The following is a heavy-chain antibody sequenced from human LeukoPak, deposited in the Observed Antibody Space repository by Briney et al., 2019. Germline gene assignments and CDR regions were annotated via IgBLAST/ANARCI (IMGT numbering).Heavy chain of an antibody. CDR2: IYNSSRI. CDR3: ARVGARGFDY. CDR1: GFTVSSNS. D-gene: IGHD1-26*01. J-gene: IGHJ4*02. Sequence: GGSLRLSCTVSGFTVSSNSMSWVRQAPGKGLEWVSFIYNSSRIHYSDSVKGRFTISRDNSKNTLYLQMNSLRAEDTAVYYCARVGARGFDYWGQGTLVTVSS. V-gene: IGHV3-53*01.